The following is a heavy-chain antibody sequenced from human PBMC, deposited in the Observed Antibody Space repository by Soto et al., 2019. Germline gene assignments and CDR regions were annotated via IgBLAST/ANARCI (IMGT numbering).Heavy chain of an antibody. CDR1: RISFSSHW. CDR2: HSRVGSEI. Sequence: GRSRRLSCVPSRISFSSHWMSWVRKAPGCGLESVANHSRVGSEIYYVDSVKGRFTISRDNAKNSLYLQMNSLRAEDTAVYYCARITFGGVIVMFSYYYYSMDVCGQGTAVTVSS. D-gene: IGHD3-16*02. V-gene: IGHV3-7*04. CDR3: ARITFGGVIVMFSYYYYSMDV. J-gene: IGHJ6*02.